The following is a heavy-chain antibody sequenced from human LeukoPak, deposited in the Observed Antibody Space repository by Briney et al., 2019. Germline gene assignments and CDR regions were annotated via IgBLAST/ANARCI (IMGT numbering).Heavy chain of an antibody. Sequence: SETLSLTCTVSGYSISSGYYWGWIRQPPGKGLEWIGSIYHSGSTYYNPSLKSRVTISVDTSKNQFSLKLSSVTAADTAVYYCARDSLAHDYWGQGTLVTVSS. CDR2: IYHSGST. CDR3: ARDSLAHDY. CDR1: GYSISSGYY. V-gene: IGHV4-38-2*02. J-gene: IGHJ4*02.